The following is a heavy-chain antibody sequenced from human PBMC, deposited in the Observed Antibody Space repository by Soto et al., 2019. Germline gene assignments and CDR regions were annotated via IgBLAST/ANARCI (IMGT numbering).Heavy chain of an antibody. V-gene: IGHV3-23*01. J-gene: IGHJ6*02. CDR1: GFTFSSYA. D-gene: IGHD6-6*01. CDR3: ARPEYSSSSYGMDV. CDR2: ISASGGST. Sequence: GGSLRLSCAGSGFTFSSYALSWVRQAPGRGLEWVSAISASGGSTYYADSVKGRFTISRDNAKNSLYLQMNSLRDEDTAVYYCARPEYSSSSYGMDVWGQGTTVTVSS.